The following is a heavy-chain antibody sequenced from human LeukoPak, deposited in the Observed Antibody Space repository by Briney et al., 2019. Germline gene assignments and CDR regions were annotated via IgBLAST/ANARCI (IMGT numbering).Heavy chain of an antibody. J-gene: IGHJ6*04. D-gene: IGHD3-9*01. Sequence: SETLSLTCTVTGGSVTSASYYWSWIRQPPGKGLEWIGYICYSGSTNYNPSLKSRVTISVDTSKNQFSLRLSSVTAADTAVYYCASAPYYDILTGYYIRYGMDVWGKGTTVTVSS. CDR1: GGSVTSASYY. CDR2: ICYSGST. V-gene: IGHV4-61*01. CDR3: ASAPYYDILTGYYIRYGMDV.